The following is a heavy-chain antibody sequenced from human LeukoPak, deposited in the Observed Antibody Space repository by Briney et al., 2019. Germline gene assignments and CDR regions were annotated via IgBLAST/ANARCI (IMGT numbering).Heavy chain of an antibody. CDR3: ARSIEASGYSNPIGAFDI. V-gene: IGHV4-4*07. Sequence: SETLSLTCTVSGGSISSYYWSWIRQPAGKGLEWIGRIYTSGSTNYNPSLKSRVTMSVDTSKNQFSLKLSSVTAADTAVYYCARSIEASGYSNPIGAFDIWGQGTMVTVSS. CDR1: GGSISSYY. J-gene: IGHJ3*02. D-gene: IGHD3-3*01. CDR2: IYTSGST.